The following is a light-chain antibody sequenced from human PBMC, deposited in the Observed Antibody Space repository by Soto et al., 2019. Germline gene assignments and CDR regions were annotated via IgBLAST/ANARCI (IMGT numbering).Light chain of an antibody. CDR1: SSNIGGNS. CDR2: DDN. V-gene: IGLV1-51*01. J-gene: IGLJ1*01. CDR3: GSWDSSLSAYV. Sequence: QSVLTQPPSVSAAPGQRVTISCSGSSSNIGGNSVSWYQQLPGTAPKLLIYDDNKRPSGIPDRFSGSKSGTSATLGITGFQTGDEADYYCGSWDSSLSAYVFGTGTKV.